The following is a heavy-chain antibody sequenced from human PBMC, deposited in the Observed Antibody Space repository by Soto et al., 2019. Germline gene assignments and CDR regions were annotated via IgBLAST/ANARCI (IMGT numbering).Heavy chain of an antibody. V-gene: IGHV1-18*01. J-gene: IGHJ3*02. Sequence: QVQLVQSGAEVKKPGASVKVSCKASHYPFTSYGITWVRQAPGQGIEWMGWISAYNGNTNYAQKFQGRVAMTTESSTSTAYMELRSLTSDDTAVYFCARVRFQDSSAYGTFDIWSQGSMVTVSS. D-gene: IGHD3-22*01. CDR1: HYPFTSYG. CDR2: ISAYNGNT. CDR3: ARVRFQDSSAYGTFDI.